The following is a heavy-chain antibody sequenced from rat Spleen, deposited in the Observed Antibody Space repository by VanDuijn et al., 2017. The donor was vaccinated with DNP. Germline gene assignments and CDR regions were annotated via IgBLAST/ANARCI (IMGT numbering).Heavy chain of an antibody. V-gene: IGHV5S11*01. CDR3: ARTPLYYSSDEGYLDF. CDR1: GFTFSNFY. J-gene: IGHJ1*01. Sequence: EVQLVESGGGLVQPGRSLKLSCAASGFTFSNFYMAWVRQAPTEGLEWVAAISPDGGNTYFRDSVKGRFTISRDNAQGTLYLQMDSLKSEETAPYYWARTPLYYSSDEGYLDFWGPGTMLTVSS. CDR2: ISPDGGNT. D-gene: IGHD1-8*01.